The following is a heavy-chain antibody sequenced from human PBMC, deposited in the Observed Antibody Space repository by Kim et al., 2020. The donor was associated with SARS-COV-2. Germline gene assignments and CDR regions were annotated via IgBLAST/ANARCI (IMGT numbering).Heavy chain of an antibody. D-gene: IGHD2-8*01. V-gene: IGHV3-30*18. CDR1: GFTFSSYG. CDR2: ISYDGSNK. Sequence: GGSLRLSCAASGFTFSSYGMHWVRQAPGKGLEWVAVISYDGSNKYYADSVKGRFTISRDNSKNTLYLQMNSLRAEDTAVYYCAKDTRDCTNGVCYIPLYYFDFWGQGTLVTVSS. CDR3: AKDTRDCTNGVCYIPLYYFDF. J-gene: IGHJ4*02.